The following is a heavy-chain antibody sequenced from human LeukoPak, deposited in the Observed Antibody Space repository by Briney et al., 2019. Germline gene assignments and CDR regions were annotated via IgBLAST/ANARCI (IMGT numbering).Heavy chain of an antibody. Sequence: TGGSLRLSCAASGFTFSSYGIHWVRQAPGKGLEWVTFISYDGSNKYYADSVKGRFTISRDNSKNTLYLQMNSLRAEDTAVYYCARTPPYSSSWFTFDYWGQGTLVTVSS. V-gene: IGHV3-30*02. CDR2: ISYDGSNK. CDR1: GFTFSSYG. D-gene: IGHD6-13*01. J-gene: IGHJ4*02. CDR3: ARTPPYSSSWFTFDY.